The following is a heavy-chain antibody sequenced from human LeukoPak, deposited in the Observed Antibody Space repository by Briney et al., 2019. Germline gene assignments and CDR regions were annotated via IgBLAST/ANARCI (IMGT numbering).Heavy chain of an antibody. CDR2: ISSSSSYI. V-gene: IGHV3-21*01. J-gene: IGHJ4*02. CDR1: GFTFSSYS. CDR3: ARDVLTGYPTSHFDY. Sequence: GGSLRLSCAASGFTFSSYSMNWVRQAPGKGLEWVSSISSSSSYIYYADSVKGRFTISRDNAKNSLYLQMNSLRAEDTAVYYCARDVLTGYPTSHFDYWGQGTLVTVSS. D-gene: IGHD3-9*01.